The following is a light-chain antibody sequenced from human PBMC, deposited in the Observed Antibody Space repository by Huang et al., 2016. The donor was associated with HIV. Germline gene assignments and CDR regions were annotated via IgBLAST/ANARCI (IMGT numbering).Light chain of an antibody. Sequence: EVVLTQSPDTLSSSPGERVTVSCRASQSLSSSYIAWYQQRPGQAPRLLIYGASTRATDIPDRFSGSGSGTDFTLTINGLEPADFAMYYCQQYGTSPYTFGQGTNVEI. J-gene: IGKJ2*01. CDR3: QQYGTSPYT. V-gene: IGKV3-20*01. CDR1: QSLSSSY. CDR2: GAS.